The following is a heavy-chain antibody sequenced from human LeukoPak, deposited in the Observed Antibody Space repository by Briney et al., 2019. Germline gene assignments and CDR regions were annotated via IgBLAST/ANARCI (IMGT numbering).Heavy chain of an antibody. V-gene: IGHV4-30-4*08. J-gene: IGHJ4*02. CDR1: GGSISSGDYY. CDR3: ARGVTMVRGRRGFDY. CDR2: IYYSGST. Sequence: SQTLSLTCTVSGGSISSGDYYWSWIRQPPGKGLEWIGYIYYSGSTYYNPSLKSRVTISVDTSKNQFSLKLSSVTAADTAVYYCARGVTMVRGRRGFDYWGQGTLVTVSS. D-gene: IGHD3-10*01.